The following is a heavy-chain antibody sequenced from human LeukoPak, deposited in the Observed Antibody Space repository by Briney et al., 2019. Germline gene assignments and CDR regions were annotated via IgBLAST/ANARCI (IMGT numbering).Heavy chain of an antibody. CDR1: GFTVSSNY. Sequence: GGSLRLSCAASGFTVSSNYMSWVRQAPGKGLAWVSVIYSGGSTYYADSVKGRFTISRDNSKNTLYLQMNSLRAEDTAVYYCARDGSIAAAGTFDYWGQGTLVTVSS. CDR3: ARDGSIAAAGTFDY. V-gene: IGHV3-53*01. J-gene: IGHJ4*02. D-gene: IGHD6-13*01. CDR2: IYSGGST.